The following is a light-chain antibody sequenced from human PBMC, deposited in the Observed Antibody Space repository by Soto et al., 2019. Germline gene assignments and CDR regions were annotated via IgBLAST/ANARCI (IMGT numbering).Light chain of an antibody. V-gene: IGKV3-11*01. Sequence: EIVLTQSPGTLSLSPGERATLSCRASQSVSSSLAWYQQKPGQAPRLLIYAASNRATVIPARFSGSGSETDFTLTISSLEPEDFAVYYCQQRSNRPFTFGPGTKVDIK. CDR2: AAS. CDR3: QQRSNRPFT. CDR1: QSVSSS. J-gene: IGKJ3*01.